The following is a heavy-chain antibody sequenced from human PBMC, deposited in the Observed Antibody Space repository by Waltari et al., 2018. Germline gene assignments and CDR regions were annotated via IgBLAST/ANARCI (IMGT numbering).Heavy chain of an antibody. CDR1: GGSFSGYY. CDR3: ARVKYSSSWYRSGYYYYGMDV. CDR2: INHSGSP. Sequence: QVQLQQWGAGLLKPSETLSLTCAVYGGSFSGYYWSWIRQPPGKGLEGIGEINHSGSPNYTPSLKRRVAISVDTSNNQFSLKLSSVTAADTAVYYCARVKYSSSWYRSGYYYYGMDVWGQGTTVTVSS. J-gene: IGHJ6*02. V-gene: IGHV4-34*01. D-gene: IGHD6-13*01.